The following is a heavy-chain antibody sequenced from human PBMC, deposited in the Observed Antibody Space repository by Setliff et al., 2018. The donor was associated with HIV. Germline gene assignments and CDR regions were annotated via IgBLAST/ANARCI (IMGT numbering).Heavy chain of an antibody. D-gene: IGHD3-10*01. J-gene: IGHJ6*03. CDR3: ARDHASTGFRGLIITSYYYMDA. V-gene: IGHV3-7*03. CDR2: IKQDGSEK. CDR1: GFTFSSYS. Sequence: PGESLKISCAASGFTFSSYSMNWVRQSPGKGLEWVANIKQDGSEKTYVDSVKGRFSVSRDNAYNSLFLQMNSLRAEDTAVYYCARDHASTGFRGLIITSYYYMDAWGRGTTVTVSS.